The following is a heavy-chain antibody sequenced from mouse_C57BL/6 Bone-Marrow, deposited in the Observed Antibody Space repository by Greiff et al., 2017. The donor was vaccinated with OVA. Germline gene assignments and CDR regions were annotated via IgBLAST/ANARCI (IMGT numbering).Heavy chain of an antibody. CDR3: ARRRDYGGPLMDY. J-gene: IGHJ4*01. D-gene: IGHD2-4*01. Sequence: VQRVESGAELVKPGASVKMSCKASGYTFTTYPIEWMKQNHGKSLEWIGNFHPYNDDTKYNEKFKGKATLTVEKSSSTVYLELSRLTSDDSAVYYCARRRDYGGPLMDYWGQGTSVTVSS. CDR2: FHPYNDDT. CDR1: GYTFTTYP. V-gene: IGHV1-47*01.